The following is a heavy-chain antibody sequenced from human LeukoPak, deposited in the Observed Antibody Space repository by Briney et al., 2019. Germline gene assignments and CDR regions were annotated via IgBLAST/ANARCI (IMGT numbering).Heavy chain of an antibody. V-gene: IGHV3-23*01. CDR2: LSGRGGYI. D-gene: IGHD2/OR15-2a*01. Sequence: HPGGSLRLSCRASGFPFRRFAMNWARQAPGKGLEWLSLSGRGGYIIYSALVGGRFTITRDNSSNTLYLQMHNMRVDDTATYFCTKSQGLEYSTYSIVDWGQGTLVTVFS. CDR3: TKSQGLEYSTYSIVD. J-gene: IGHJ4*02. CDR1: GFPFRRFA.